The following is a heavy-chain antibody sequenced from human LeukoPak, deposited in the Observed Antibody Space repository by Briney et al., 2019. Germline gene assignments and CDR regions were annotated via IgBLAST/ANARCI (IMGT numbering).Heavy chain of an antibody. CDR1: GFIVSTNY. CDR2: IYSGGST. V-gene: IGHV3-66*04. Sequence: PGGSLRLSCAASGFIVSTNYVSWVRQAPGKGLEWVSVIYSGGSTYYADSEKGGFTISRHNSNNTLYLQMNSLRAEDTAVYYCARHEGITMIMNWGQGTLVTVSS. D-gene: IGHD3-22*01. J-gene: IGHJ4*02. CDR3: ARHEGITMIMN.